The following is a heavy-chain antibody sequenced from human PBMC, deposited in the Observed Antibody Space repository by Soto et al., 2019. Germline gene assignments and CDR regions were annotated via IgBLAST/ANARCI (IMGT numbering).Heavy chain of an antibody. D-gene: IGHD3-22*01. CDR2: ISAYSGNT. CDR3: ARDNHYYDSSGYYSFWFDH. CDR1: GYTFTSYG. V-gene: IGHV1-18*04. Sequence: ASVKVSCKASGYTFTSYGITWVRQAPGQGLEWMGWISAYSGNTNYAQKLQGRVTMSTDTSTSTAYMELRSLRSDDTAVYYCARDNHYYDSSGYYSFWFDHWGQGTLVTVSS. J-gene: IGHJ5*02.